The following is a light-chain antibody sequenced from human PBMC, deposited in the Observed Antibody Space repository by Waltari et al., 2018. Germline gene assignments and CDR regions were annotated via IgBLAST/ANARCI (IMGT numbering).Light chain of an antibody. J-gene: IGLJ1*01. CDR2: EVS. CDR3: SPYTSSTTLLYV. Sequence: QSALTQPASVSGSPGQSITISCTGTSSDVGAYNSVSWYQQHPGKAPQLMIYEVSNRPSGISNRFAGSKSGYTASLTISGLQAEDEAEYYCSPYTSSTTLLYVFGTGTKVTVL. V-gene: IGLV2-14*01. CDR1: SSDVGAYNS.